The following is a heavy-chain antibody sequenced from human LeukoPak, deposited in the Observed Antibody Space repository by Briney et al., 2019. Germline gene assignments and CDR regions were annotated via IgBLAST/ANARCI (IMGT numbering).Heavy chain of an antibody. V-gene: IGHV1-8*01. D-gene: IGHD1-7*01. Sequence: ASVKVSCKASGYTFTSYDINRVRQATGQGLEWMGWMNPNSGNTGYAQKFQGRVTMTTDTSTSTAYMELRSLRSDDTAVYYCTLRELPTDYWGQGTLVTVSS. CDR2: MNPNSGNT. J-gene: IGHJ4*02. CDR1: GYTFTSYD. CDR3: TLRELPTDY.